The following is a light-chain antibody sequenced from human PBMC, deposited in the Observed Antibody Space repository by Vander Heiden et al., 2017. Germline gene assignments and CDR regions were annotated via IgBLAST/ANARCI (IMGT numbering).Light chain of an antibody. J-gene: IGLJ2*01. CDR1: NSGSKS. CDR2: DDS. V-gene: IGLV3-21*02. CDR3: QVLVSISEMV. Sequence: SYVLTQPPSVSVAPGQTARITCGGNNSGSKSVHWYQQKPGQATVLVVYDDSDRPAGIPERFSGSDSGNTATVTISIGEAGEEADYYCQVLVSISEMVFGGGTKLTVL.